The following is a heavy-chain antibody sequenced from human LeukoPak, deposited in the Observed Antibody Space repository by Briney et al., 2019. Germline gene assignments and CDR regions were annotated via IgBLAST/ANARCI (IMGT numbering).Heavy chain of an antibody. V-gene: IGHV4-34*01. J-gene: IGHJ6*03. D-gene: IGHD3-10*01. CDR1: GGSFSGYY. Sequence: SETLSLTCAVYGGSFSGYYWSWIRQRPGKGLEWIGEINHSGSTNYNPSLKSRVTISVDTSKNQFSLKLSSVTAADTAVYYCARWAAALPRVPKSHMDVWGKGTTVTVSS. CDR2: INHSGST. CDR3: ARWAAALPRVPKSHMDV.